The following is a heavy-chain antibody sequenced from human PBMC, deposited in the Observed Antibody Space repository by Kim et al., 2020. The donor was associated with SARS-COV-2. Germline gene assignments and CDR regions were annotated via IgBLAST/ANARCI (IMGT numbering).Heavy chain of an antibody. D-gene: IGHD3-22*01. J-gene: IGHJ4*02. CDR2: IYYSGST. CDR1: GGSISSSSYY. CDR3: ASIYDSSGYQYFDY. Sequence: SETLSLTCTVSGGSISSSSYYWGWIRQPPGKGLEWIGSIYYSGSTYYNPSLKSRVTISVDTSKNQFSLKLSSVTAADTAVYYCASIYDSSGYQYFDYWGQGTLVTVSS. V-gene: IGHV4-39*01.